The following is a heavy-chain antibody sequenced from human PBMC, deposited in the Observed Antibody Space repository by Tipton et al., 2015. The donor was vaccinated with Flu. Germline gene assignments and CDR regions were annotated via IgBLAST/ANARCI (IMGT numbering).Heavy chain of an antibody. CDR3: ARDPVYTVAGTVAEYFQH. D-gene: IGHD6-19*01. J-gene: IGHJ1*01. CDR1: GYTFTSYG. CDR2: ISAYNGNT. V-gene: IGHV1-18*04. Sequence: QLVQSGAEVKKPGASVKVSCKASGYTFTSYGISWVRQAPGQGLEWMGWISAYNGNTNYAQRLQGRVTMTTDTSTSTAYMELRSLRSDDTAVYYCARDPVYTVAGTVAEYFQHWGQGTLVTVSS.